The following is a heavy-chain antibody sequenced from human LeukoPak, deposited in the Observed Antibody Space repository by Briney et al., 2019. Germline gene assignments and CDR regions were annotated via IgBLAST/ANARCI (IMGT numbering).Heavy chain of an antibody. CDR3: ARDGGRSGWYFDY. V-gene: IGHV1-46*01. Sequence: ASVKVSCKASGYTFTNYYIHWVRQAPGQGLEWMGIINPTGDSTSYAQKFEARVTMTRDTSTNTVYMELSSLRSEDTAVYYCARDGGRSGWYFDYWGQGTLVTVSS. J-gene: IGHJ4*02. D-gene: IGHD6-19*01. CDR2: INPTGDST. CDR1: GYTFTNYY.